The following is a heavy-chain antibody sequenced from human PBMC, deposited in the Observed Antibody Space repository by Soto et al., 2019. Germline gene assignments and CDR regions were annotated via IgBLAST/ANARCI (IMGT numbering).Heavy chain of an antibody. CDR3: ARGYSSGWLTIDY. CDR2: IYHSGST. Sequence: SETLSLTCAVSGGSISSGGYSWSWIRQPPGKGLEWIGYIYHSGSTYYNPSLKSRVTISVDRSKNQFSLKLSSVTAADTAVYYCARGYSSGWLTIDYWGQGTLVTVSS. J-gene: IGHJ4*02. V-gene: IGHV4-30-2*01. CDR1: GGSISSGGYS. D-gene: IGHD6-19*01.